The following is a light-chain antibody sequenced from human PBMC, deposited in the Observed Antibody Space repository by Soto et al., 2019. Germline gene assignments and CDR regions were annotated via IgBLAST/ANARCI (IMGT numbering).Light chain of an antibody. CDR3: QQLTSFPIP. J-gene: IGKJ3*01. V-gene: IGKV1-9*01. Sequence: IQLTQSPSSLSASVGDRVTITCRASQGISSFLAWYQQKPGKAPTLLIYGASTLQSGVPSRFSGSGSVTDFALPIVSLQHEDFATYYCQQLTSFPIPFGPGTKVDIK. CDR1: QGISSF. CDR2: GAS.